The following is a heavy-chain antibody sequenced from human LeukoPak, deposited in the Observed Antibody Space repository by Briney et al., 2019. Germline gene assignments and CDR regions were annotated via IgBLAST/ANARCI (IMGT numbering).Heavy chain of an antibody. CDR3: ARDHGGTAGSSWYGTDY. CDR1: GGTFSSYA. Sequence: ASVKVSCKASGGTFSSYAISWVRQAPGQGLEWMGGIIPIFGTANYAQKFQGRVTITADESTSTAYMELSSLRSEDTAVYYCARDHGGTAGSSWYGTDYWGQGTLVTVSS. D-gene: IGHD6-13*01. V-gene: IGHV1-69*13. J-gene: IGHJ4*02. CDR2: IIPIFGTA.